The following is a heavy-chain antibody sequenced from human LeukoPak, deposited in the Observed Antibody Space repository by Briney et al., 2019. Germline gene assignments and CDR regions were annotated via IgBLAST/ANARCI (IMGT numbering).Heavy chain of an antibody. CDR3: ARDRRDGYNPLDY. Sequence: SVKVSCKASGGTFSSYAISWVRQAPGQGLEWMGGIIPIFGTANYAQKFQGRVTITTDESTSTAYMELSSLRSEDTAVYYCARDRRDGYNPLDYWGQGTLVTVSS. CDR2: IIPIFGTA. J-gene: IGHJ4*02. D-gene: IGHD5-24*01. CDR1: GGTFSSYA. V-gene: IGHV1-69*05.